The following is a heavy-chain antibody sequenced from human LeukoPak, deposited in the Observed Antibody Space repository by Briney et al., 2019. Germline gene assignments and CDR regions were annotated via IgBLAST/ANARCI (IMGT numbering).Heavy chain of an antibody. V-gene: IGHV1-2*02. CDR3: ASHIRGGLDRRNYYLDY. D-gene: IGHD1-1*01. CDR2: IKPNSGGT. CDR1: GYTFTGHS. Sequence: ASVKVSCKASGYTFTGHSMYWVRQAPGQGLEWMGWIKPNSGGTNYAQKFQGRVTITADKSTSTAYMELSSLRSEDTAVYFCASHIRGGLDRRNYYLDYWGQGTLVTVSS. J-gene: IGHJ4*02.